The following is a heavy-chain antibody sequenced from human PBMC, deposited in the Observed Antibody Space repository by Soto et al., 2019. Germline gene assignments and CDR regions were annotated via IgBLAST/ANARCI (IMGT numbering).Heavy chain of an antibody. CDR2: IDWAYDT. V-gene: IGHV2-5*02. CDR1: GFSLTSSGVA. Sequence: QVTLRESGPTLVKPTQTLTLTCTFSGFSLTSSGVAVGWIRQPPGKALEWLASIDWAYDTHYNPSLKNRAIITGDTPKNQVVLTMANMDPTDTATYYCARIVWLRFEFWGQGTPVTVSS. D-gene: IGHD6-19*01. J-gene: IGHJ4*02. CDR3: ARIVWLRFEF.